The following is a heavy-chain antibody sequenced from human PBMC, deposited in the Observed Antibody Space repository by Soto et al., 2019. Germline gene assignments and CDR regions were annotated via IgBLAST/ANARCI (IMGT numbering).Heavy chain of an antibody. V-gene: IGHV1-46*01. Sequence: ASVKVSCKASGYTVTTYYMHWVRQAPGQGLEWMGIINPSGGSTAYAQKFQDRVIMTRDTSTSTVYMELSSLRSEDTAVYYCARVLYSIGVYSYYGADYYGMDVWGQGTTVTVSS. D-gene: IGHD4-4*01. J-gene: IGHJ6*02. CDR1: GYTVTTYY. CDR2: INPSGGST. CDR3: ARVLYSIGVYSYYGADYYGMDV.